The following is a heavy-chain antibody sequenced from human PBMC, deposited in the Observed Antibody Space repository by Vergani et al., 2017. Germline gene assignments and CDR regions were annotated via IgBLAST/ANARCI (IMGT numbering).Heavy chain of an antibody. CDR2: IYYSGST. D-gene: IGHD2-15*01. V-gene: IGHV4-39*07. CDR1: GGSISSSSYY. CDR3: ARDFTGYCSGGSCYSGGFDY. Sequence: QLQLQESGPGLVKPSETLSLTCTVSGGSISSSSYYWGWIRQPPGKGLEWIGSIYYSGSTYYNPSLKSRVTISVDTSKNQFSLKLSSVTAADTAVYYCARDFTGYCSGGSCYSGGFDYWGQGTLVTVSS. J-gene: IGHJ4*02.